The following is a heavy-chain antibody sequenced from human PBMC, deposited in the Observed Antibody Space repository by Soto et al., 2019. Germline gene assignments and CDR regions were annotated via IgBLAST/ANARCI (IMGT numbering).Heavy chain of an antibody. Sequence: PSETLSLTCTVSGGSISSYYSGWIRQPPGKGLEWIGSIYYSGSTYYNPSLKSRVTISVDTSKNQFSLKLSSVTAADTAVYYCARHAVHSSGFIDYWGQGTLVTVSS. D-gene: IGHD6-19*01. CDR2: IYYSGST. CDR1: GGSISSYY. V-gene: IGHV4-39*01. J-gene: IGHJ4*02. CDR3: ARHAVHSSGFIDY.